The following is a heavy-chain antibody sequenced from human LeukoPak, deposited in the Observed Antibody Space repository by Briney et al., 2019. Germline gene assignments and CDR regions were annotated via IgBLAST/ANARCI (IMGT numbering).Heavy chain of an antibody. J-gene: IGHJ4*02. Sequence: GGSLRLSCAASGFTFSSYAMSWVRQAPGKGLEWASTITGSGGSTYYADSVKGRFTISTDNSKNTLYLQMNSLRAEDTAVYYCAKPPPDSSSWLFDYWGQGTLVTVSS. CDR1: GFTFSSYA. CDR3: AKPPPDSSSWLFDY. V-gene: IGHV3-23*01. D-gene: IGHD6-13*01. CDR2: ITGSGGST.